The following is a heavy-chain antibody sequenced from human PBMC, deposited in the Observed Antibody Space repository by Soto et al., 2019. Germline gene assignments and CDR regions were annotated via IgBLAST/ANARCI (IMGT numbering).Heavy chain of an antibody. J-gene: IGHJ4*02. V-gene: IGHV4-30-4*01. CDR1: GGSISSGDYY. CDR2: IYYSGST. D-gene: IGHD3-10*01. Sequence: TSETLSLTCTVSGGSISSGDYYWSWIRQPPGKGLEWIGYIYYSGSTYYNPSLKSRVTISVDTSKNQFSLKLTSVTAADTAVYYCGRENRNVIAFDFWDQGALVTVSS. CDR3: GRENRNVIAFDF.